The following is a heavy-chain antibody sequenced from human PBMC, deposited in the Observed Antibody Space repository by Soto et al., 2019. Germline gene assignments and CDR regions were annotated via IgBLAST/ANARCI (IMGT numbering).Heavy chain of an antibody. CDR2: ISGSGGST. D-gene: IGHD4-4*01. V-gene: IGHV3-23*01. J-gene: IGHJ3*02. CDR1: GFTFNTNG. CDR3: AKGRRDGYSRGAFDI. Sequence: GSLRLSCAASGFTFNTNGMSWVRQAPGKGLEWVSAISGSGGSTYYADSVKGRFTISRDVSKNTLYVQMNSLRAEDTAVYYCAKGRRDGYSRGAFDIWGQGTMVTVSS.